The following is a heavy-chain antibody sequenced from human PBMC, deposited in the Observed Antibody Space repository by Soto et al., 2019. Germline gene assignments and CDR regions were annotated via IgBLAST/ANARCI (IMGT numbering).Heavy chain of an antibody. CDR2: MNPESRNT. V-gene: IGHV1-8*01. Sequence: QVQLVQSGAEVKEPGASVRVSCKASGYTFTSYDINWVRQATGQGLEWMGWMNPESRNTGYAQKCQGGVTMTRDTSISTAYMELTSLRSEDTAVYYCARFVRHQLPTIDFWGQGTLVTVSS. CDR1: GYTFTSYD. D-gene: IGHD2-2*01. CDR3: ARFVRHQLPTIDF. J-gene: IGHJ4*02.